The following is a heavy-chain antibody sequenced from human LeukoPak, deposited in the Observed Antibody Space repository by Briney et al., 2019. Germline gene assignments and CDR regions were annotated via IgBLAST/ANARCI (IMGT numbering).Heavy chain of an antibody. Sequence: SGGSLRLSCAASGFTFSSYAMSWVRQAPGKGLEWVSAISGSGGSTYYADSVKGRFTISRDNSKNTLYPQMNSLRAEDTAVYYCAKQDCSGGSCYGTGTDYWGQGTLVTVSS. J-gene: IGHJ4*02. D-gene: IGHD2-15*01. CDR3: AKQDCSGGSCYGTGTDY. CDR1: GFTFSSYA. V-gene: IGHV3-23*01. CDR2: ISGSGGST.